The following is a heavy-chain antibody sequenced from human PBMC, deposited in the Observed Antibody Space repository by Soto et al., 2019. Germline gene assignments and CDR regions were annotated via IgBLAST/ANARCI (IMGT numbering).Heavy chain of an antibody. J-gene: IGHJ6*02. CDR2: ISFDGKVK. V-gene: IGHV3-30*03. CDR1: GFTFSNYG. D-gene: IGHD6-6*01. CDR3: AREGSGQLPRGMDV. Sequence: GSLRLSCAVSGFTFSNYGMHWVRQAPGKGLEWVTVISFDGKVKFYADSVKGRFTISRDNSKNTLYLQMNSLRSDDTAVYYCAREGSGQLPRGMDVWGQGTTVTVSS.